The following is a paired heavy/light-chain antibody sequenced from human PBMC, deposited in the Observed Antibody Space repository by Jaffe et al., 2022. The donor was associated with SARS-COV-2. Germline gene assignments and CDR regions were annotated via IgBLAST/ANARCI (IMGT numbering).Heavy chain of an antibody. CDR3: ARGATRLDI. CDR1: GFTLSSFG. CDR2: IWYDGSNK. V-gene: IGHV3-33*01. J-gene: IGHJ3*02. Sequence: QEQVVESGGGVVQPGRSRRLSCVASGFTLSSFGMHWVRQAPGKGLEWVAVIWYDGSNKYYADSVKGRFTISRDDSKSTLYLQMNSLRAEDTAVYYCARGATRLDIWGQGTMVIVSS. D-gene: IGHD2-15*01.
Light chain of an antibody. CDR1: QSVSGY. Sequence: EIVLTQSPATLSLSPGARATLSCRASQSVSGYLAWYQQKPGQAPRLLIYDASTRATGIPARFSGSGSGTDFTLTISSLEPEDFAVYYCHQRSTWPQTFGQGTKVEIK. V-gene: IGKV3-11*01. CDR3: HQRSTWPQT. J-gene: IGKJ1*01. CDR2: DAS.